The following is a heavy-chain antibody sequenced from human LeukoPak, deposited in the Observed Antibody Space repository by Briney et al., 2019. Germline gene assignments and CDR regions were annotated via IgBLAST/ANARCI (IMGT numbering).Heavy chain of an antibody. D-gene: IGHD6-19*01. Sequence: GGSLRLSCAASGFTFSSSAMHWVRQASGKGLEWVGCIRSKANSYATAYAASVKGSFTISRDDSKNTAYLQMNSLKTEDTAVYYCTSVSIAVAGYRPGASDYWGQGTLVTVSS. CDR1: GFTFSSSA. J-gene: IGHJ4*02. CDR2: IRSKANSYAT. V-gene: IGHV3-73*01. CDR3: TSVSIAVAGYRPGASDY.